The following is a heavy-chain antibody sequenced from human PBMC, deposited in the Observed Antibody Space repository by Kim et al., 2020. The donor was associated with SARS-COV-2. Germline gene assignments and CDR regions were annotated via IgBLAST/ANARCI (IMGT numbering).Heavy chain of an antibody. CDR1: GFTFTSSA. CDR3: AAVSPGYSSAYGAFDI. CDR2: IVVGSGNT. V-gene: IGHV1-58*01. J-gene: IGHJ3*02. Sequence: SVKVSCKASGFTFTSSAVQWVRQARGQRLEWIGWIVVGSGNTNYAQKFQERVTITRDMSTSTAYMELSSLRSEDTAVYYCAAVSPGYSSAYGAFDIWGQGTMVTVSS. D-gene: IGHD6-19*01.